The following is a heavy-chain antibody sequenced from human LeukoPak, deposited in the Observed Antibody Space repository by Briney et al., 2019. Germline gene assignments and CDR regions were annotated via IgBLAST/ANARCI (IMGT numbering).Heavy chain of an antibody. J-gene: IGHJ4*02. V-gene: IGHV1-2*02. CDR1: GYTFTGYY. D-gene: IGHD3-22*01. CDR3: ARDLYDSSGYEGY. CDR2: INPNSGGT. Sequence: GASVKVSCKASGYTFTGYYMHWVRQAPGQGLEWMGWINPNSGGTNYAQKFQGRVTMTRDTSISTAYMELSRLRSDDTAVYYCARDLYDSSGYEGYWGQGTLVTVSS.